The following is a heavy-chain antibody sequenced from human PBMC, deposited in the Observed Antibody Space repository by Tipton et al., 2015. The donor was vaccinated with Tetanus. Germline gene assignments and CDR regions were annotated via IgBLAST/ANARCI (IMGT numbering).Heavy chain of an antibody. J-gene: IGHJ5*02. CDR2: IKDDESGK. CDR3: ARGMSFDP. Sequence: SLRLSCAASGFTFNTYWMSWARQAPGKGLEWVANIKDDESGKYYVDSVKGRFTISRDSAKNSLYLQMNSLRVDDTAVYYCARGMSFDPWGQGTLVTVSS. V-gene: IGHV3-7*01. CDR1: GFTFNTYW.